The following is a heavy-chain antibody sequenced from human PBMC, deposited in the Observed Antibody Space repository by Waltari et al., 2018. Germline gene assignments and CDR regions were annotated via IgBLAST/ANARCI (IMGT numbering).Heavy chain of an antibody. CDR1: GFTFSSYA. D-gene: IGHD6-19*01. CDR2: ISGSGGST. CDR3: AKDGGWYGYYYYGMDV. V-gene: IGHV3-23*01. Sequence: VQLLESGGGLVQPGGSLRLSCAASGFTFSSYAMSWVRQAPGRGRELFSCISGSGGSTYDADSGEGGFTIYRDNSKNTLYLQMNCLRAEDTAVYYGAKDGGWYGYYYYGMDVWGQGTTVTVSS. J-gene: IGHJ6*02.